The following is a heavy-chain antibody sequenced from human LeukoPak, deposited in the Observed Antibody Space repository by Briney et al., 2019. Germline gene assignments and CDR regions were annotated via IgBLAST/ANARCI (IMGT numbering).Heavy chain of an antibody. Sequence: GTSLRLSCAASGFNFKTYGMHWVRQAPGKRLEWVAVIWYDESNHYADSVKGRFTISRDISNNTLYLQMSSLRVEDTAIYYCARADCSSSSCYTVSYWGQGTLVTVSS. CDR2: IWYDESN. D-gene: IGHD2-2*02. CDR3: ARADCSSSSCYTVSY. V-gene: IGHV3-33*01. CDR1: GFNFKTYG. J-gene: IGHJ4*02.